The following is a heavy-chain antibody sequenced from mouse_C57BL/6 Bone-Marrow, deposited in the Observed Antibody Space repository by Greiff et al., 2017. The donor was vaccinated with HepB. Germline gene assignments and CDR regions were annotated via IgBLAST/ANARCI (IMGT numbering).Heavy chain of an antibody. CDR2: IDPENGDT. Sequence: EVKLMESGAELVRPGASVKLSCTASGFNIKDDYMHWVKQRPEQGLEWIGWIDPENGDTEYASKFQGKATITADTSSNTAYLQLSSLTSEDTAVYYCTTRDSNPAWFAYWGQGTLVTVSA. CDR1: GFNIKDDY. D-gene: IGHD2-5*01. CDR3: TTRDSNPAWFAY. V-gene: IGHV14-4*01. J-gene: IGHJ3*01.